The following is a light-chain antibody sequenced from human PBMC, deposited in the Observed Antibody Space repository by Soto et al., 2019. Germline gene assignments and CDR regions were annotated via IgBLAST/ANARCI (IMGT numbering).Light chain of an antibody. CDR1: QSVSSSY. CDR2: GAS. Sequence: EIVLTQSPGTLSLSPGERATLSCRASQSVSSSYLAWYQQKPGQAPRLLIYGASSRATGIPDRFSGSGSGTDFTLTISGLEPEDFAVYYGQQYGSSPGYTFRQGTKLEIK. J-gene: IGKJ2*01. CDR3: QQYGSSPGYT. V-gene: IGKV3-20*01.